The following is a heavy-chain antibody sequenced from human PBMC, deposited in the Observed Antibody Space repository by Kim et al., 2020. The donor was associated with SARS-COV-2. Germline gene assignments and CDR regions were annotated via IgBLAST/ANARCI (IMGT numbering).Heavy chain of an antibody. D-gene: IGHD2-8*01. CDR1: GFTFSSYG. V-gene: IGHV3-30*03. J-gene: IGHJ3*02. Sequence: GGSLRLSCAASGFTFSSYGMHWVRQAPGKGLVWVAVINYDGSNKYYTDSVKGRFTISRDNSKNTLYLQMDSLRGEDTAVYYCVSVLADVINLGIWGQGT. CDR3: VSVLADVINLGI. CDR2: INYDGSNK.